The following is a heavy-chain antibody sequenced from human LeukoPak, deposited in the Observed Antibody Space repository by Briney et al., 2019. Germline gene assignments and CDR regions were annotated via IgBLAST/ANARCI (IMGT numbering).Heavy chain of an antibody. CDR3: ARVFQSSSPDILTGYYGERGAFDI. Sequence: PGGSLRLSCAASGFTFSDYSMIWVRQAPGKGLEWVSYILTTGRTIYYADPVKGRFAISRDNAKNSLYLQMNSLRAEDTAVYYCARVFQSSSPDILTGYYGERGAFDIWGQGTMVTVSS. J-gene: IGHJ3*02. V-gene: IGHV3-48*04. CDR2: ILTTGRTI. CDR1: GFTFSDYS. D-gene: IGHD3-9*01.